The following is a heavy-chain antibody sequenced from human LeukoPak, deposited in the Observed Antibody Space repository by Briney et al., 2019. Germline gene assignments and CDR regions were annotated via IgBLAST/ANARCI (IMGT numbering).Heavy chain of an antibody. CDR3: AREGYYGSGRAFWN. J-gene: IGHJ4*02. CDR1: GFTVSSNY. Sequence: GGSLRLSCAASGFTVSSNYMSWVRQAPGKGLEWVSVIYSGGSTYYADSVKGRFTISRDNSKNTLYLQMNSLRAEDTAVYYCAREGYYGSGRAFWNWAQGTLVTVSS. D-gene: IGHD3-10*01. CDR2: IYSGGST. V-gene: IGHV3-53*01.